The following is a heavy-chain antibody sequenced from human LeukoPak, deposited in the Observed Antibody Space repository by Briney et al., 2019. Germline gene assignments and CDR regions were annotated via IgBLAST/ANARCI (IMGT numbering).Heavy chain of an antibody. Sequence: GGTLRLSCAASGFTFSSYAMSWVRQAPGKGLEWVSAISGSGGSTYYADSVKGRFTISRDNSKNTLYLQMNSLRAEDTAAYYCATDLVTMVRGALHWYFDLWGRGTLVTVSS. V-gene: IGHV3-23*01. J-gene: IGHJ2*01. CDR1: GFTFSSYA. CDR3: ATDLVTMVRGALHWYFDL. CDR2: ISGSGGST. D-gene: IGHD3-10*01.